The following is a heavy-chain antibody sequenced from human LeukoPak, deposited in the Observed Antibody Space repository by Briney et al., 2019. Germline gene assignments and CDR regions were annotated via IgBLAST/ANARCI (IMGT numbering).Heavy chain of an antibody. CDR2: IWYDGSNK. D-gene: IGHD1-7*01. J-gene: IGHJ5*02. CDR3: ARDRSTRLWRGTYFDP. V-gene: IGHV3-33*08. CDR1: GISFSSHW. Sequence: GGSLRLACAASGISFSSHWMHWVRQAPGKGLEWVAVIWYDGSNKYYADSVKGRFTISRDNSKNTLYLQMNSLRAEDTAVYYCARDRSTRLWRGTYFDPWGQGTLVTVSS.